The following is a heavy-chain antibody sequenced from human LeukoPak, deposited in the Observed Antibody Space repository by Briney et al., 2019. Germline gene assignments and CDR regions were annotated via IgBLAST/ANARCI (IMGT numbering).Heavy chain of an antibody. CDR1: GFTFSSYW. D-gene: IGHD3-10*01. Sequence: PGGSLRLSCAASGFTFSSYWMHWVRQAPGKGLVWVSRIPTDETPTNYADSVQGRFTISRDNAKNTLYLQMNNLRAEDTAVYYCARDHYFKIDYWGQGTLVTVSS. CDR2: IPTDETPT. CDR3: ARDHYFKIDY. V-gene: IGHV3-74*01. J-gene: IGHJ4*02.